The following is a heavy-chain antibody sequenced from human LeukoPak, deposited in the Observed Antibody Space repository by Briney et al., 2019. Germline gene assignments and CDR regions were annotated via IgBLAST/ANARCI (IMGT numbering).Heavy chain of an antibody. V-gene: IGHV1-46*01. CDR1: GYTFTINH. Sequence: ASVKISCTASGYTFTINHIHWVRQAPGQGLEWMGVINPSGDSTTYAQNFQGRVTMTRDTSTSTVYMELRSLRSEDTAIYYCAKLATSDTGETYWGQGTLVTVSS. D-gene: IGHD3-16*01. CDR2: INPSGDST. CDR3: AKLATSDTGETY. J-gene: IGHJ4*02.